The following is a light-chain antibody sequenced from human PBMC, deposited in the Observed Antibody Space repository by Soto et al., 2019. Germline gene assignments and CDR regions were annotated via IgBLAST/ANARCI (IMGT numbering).Light chain of an antibody. Sequence: DIQMTQSPSTLSASVGDRVTITCRARQSISSWLAWYQQKPGQAPKLLIYDASSLESGVPSRFSGSGSGTEFALTISSPQPDDFANYYGQQYNSYLTFGQGTRLEIK. CDR2: DAS. CDR1: QSISSW. CDR3: QQYNSYLT. V-gene: IGKV1-5*01. J-gene: IGKJ5*01.